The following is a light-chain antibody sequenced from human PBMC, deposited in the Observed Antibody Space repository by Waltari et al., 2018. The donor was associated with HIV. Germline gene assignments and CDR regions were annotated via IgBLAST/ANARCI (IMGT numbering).Light chain of an antibody. CDR3: QQYNPYPWT. CDR1: QSIKTW. V-gene: IGKV1-5*03. Sequence: EIQMTQSPSTLSAFVGDRVTITCRASQSIKTWLAWYQQKQGKAPKLLIYKASTLEIGVPSRFSGSGSGTEFTLTISSLQPDDFATYYCQQYNPYPWTFGQGTKVDIK. CDR2: KAS. J-gene: IGKJ1*01.